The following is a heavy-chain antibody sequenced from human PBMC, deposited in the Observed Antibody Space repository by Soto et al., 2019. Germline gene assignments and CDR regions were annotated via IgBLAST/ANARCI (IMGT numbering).Heavy chain of an antibody. CDR3: ATEGLSGYRHFDF. CDR1: GFTFNLYT. Sequence: DVQLVESGGGLVKPGGSLRLSCTASGFTFNLYTLNWVRQAPGKGLEWVSSISSTSSYIYYADSVKGRFAISRDNAENSLFLQMSDLRAEDTALYYCATEGLSGYRHFDFWGQGTLVTVSS. V-gene: IGHV3-21*06. D-gene: IGHD3-22*01. CDR2: ISSTSSYI. J-gene: IGHJ4*02.